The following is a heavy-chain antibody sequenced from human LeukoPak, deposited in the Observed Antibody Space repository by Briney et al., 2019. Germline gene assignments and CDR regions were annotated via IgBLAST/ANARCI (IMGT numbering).Heavy chain of an antibody. CDR1: GGSVSSGTYY. CDR2: IYTSGST. V-gene: IGHV4-61*02. D-gene: IGHD6-6*01. J-gene: IGHJ4*02. Sequence: NPSETLSLTCTVSGGSVSSGTYYWTWIRQPAGKGLEWIGRIYTSGSTNFNPSLKSRVSISLDTSQNQFSLKVSTVTAADTAVYYCAREGAARNFDYWGQGILVTVSS. CDR3: AREGAARNFDY.